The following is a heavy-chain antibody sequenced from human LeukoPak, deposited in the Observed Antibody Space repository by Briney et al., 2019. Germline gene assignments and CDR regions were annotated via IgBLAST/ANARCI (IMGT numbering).Heavy chain of an antibody. Sequence: PSETLSLTCSVSDGSINSYYWNWIRRPPGKGLEWIGYIYYNGNTNYSPSLKSRVTMSVDTSKNLFSLKVSSVTAADTAVYYCARDQRYYDFWSGPTYYYYGMDVWGQGTTVTVSS. J-gene: IGHJ6*02. V-gene: IGHV4-59*01. CDR2: IYYNGNT. CDR1: DGSINSYY. D-gene: IGHD3-3*01. CDR3: ARDQRYYDFWSGPTYYYYGMDV.